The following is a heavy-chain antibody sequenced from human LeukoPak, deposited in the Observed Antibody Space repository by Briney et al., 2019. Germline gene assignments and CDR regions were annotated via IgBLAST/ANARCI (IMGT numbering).Heavy chain of an antibody. CDR3: ARSARGYCSGGSCYSKYFQH. CDR1: GGPFSGYY. V-gene: IGHV4-34*01. CDR2: INHSGST. J-gene: IGHJ1*01. D-gene: IGHD2-15*01. Sequence: SETLSLTCAVYGGPFSGYYWSWIRQPPGKGLEWIGEINHSGSTNYNPSLKSRVTIPVDTSKNQFSLKLSSVTAADTAVYYCARSARGYCSGGSCYSKYFQHWGQGTLVTVSS.